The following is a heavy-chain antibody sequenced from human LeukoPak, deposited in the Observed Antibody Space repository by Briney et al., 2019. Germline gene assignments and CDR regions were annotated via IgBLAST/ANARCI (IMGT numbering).Heavy chain of an antibody. CDR2: INHSGST. J-gene: IGHJ5*02. CDR3: ARRVVAAARNWFDP. Sequence: SETLSLTCAVYGGSFSGYYWSWLRQPPGKGLEWIGEINHSGSTNYNPSLKSRVTISVDTSKNQFSLKLSSVTAADTAVYYCARRVVAAARNWFDPWGQGTLVTVSS. CDR1: GGSFSGYY. V-gene: IGHV4-34*01. D-gene: IGHD6-25*01.